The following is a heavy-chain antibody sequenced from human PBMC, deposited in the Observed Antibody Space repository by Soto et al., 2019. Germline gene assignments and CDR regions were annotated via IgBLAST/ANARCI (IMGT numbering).Heavy chain of an antibody. D-gene: IGHD6-19*01. CDR1: GFSLRTSGVG. Sequence: SLPTMVHPTQTLTLTCIFSGFSLRTSGVGVGWIRQPPGKALEWLGFIYWNDDKRYSPSLKSRLTITKDTSKNQVVLTMTNMEPVDTATYYCAKSGSSGWSGGLDTLGKGTPVTVSS. CDR2: IYWNDDK. J-gene: IGHJ5*02. CDR3: AKSGSSGWSGGLDT. V-gene: IGHV2-5*01.